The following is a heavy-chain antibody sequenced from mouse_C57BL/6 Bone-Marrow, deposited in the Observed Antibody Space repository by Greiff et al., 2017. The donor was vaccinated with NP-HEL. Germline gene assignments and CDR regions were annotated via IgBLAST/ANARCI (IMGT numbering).Heavy chain of an antibody. Sequence: VQLQQSGAELVRPGTSVKLSCKASGYTFTSYWMHWVKQRPGQGLEWIGVIDPSDSYTNYNQKFKGKATLTVDTSSSTAYMQLSSLTSEDSAVYYCARYDSWYFDVWGTGTTVTVSS. CDR2: IDPSDSYT. V-gene: IGHV1-59*01. J-gene: IGHJ1*03. CDR1: GYTFTSYW. CDR3: ARYDSWYFDV. D-gene: IGHD2-4*01.